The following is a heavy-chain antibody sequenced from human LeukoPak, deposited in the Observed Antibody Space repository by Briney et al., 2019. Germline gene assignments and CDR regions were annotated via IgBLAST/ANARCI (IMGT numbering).Heavy chain of an antibody. CDR1: GYPFSSHG. D-gene: IGHD5-24*01. CDR2: ISCYNGDT. V-gene: IGHV1-18*01. CDR3: ARDGRLWLQYYVY. J-gene: IGHJ4*02. Sequence: ASVKVSCKASGYPFSSHGITWVRQAPGQGLEWMGWISCYNGDTHYAQNFQGRVTMTTDKPTSTAYMELRSLRSDDTAVYYCARDGRLWLQYYVYWGQGTLVTVSS.